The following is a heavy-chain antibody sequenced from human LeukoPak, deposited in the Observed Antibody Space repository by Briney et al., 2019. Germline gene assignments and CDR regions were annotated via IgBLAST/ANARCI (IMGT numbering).Heavy chain of an antibody. CDR3: AKCPNYYDSSGLVY. D-gene: IGHD3-22*01. CDR1: GLTFSSYS. Sequence: GGSLRLSCAASGLTFSSYSLSWVRQPPGKGLEWVSGISGSGGRTDYADPVKGRFIISRDNSKNTLYLQMNSLRAEDRAVYYCAKCPNYYDSSGLVYWGEGTLLTVSS. V-gene: IGHV3-23*01. J-gene: IGHJ4*02. CDR2: ISGSGGRT.